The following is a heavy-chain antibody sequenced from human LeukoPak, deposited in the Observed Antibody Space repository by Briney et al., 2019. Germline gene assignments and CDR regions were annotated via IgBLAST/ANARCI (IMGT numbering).Heavy chain of an antibody. Sequence: GTSLRLSCTPSGFTFSGYAMHWVRQAPGKGLGWVAVIWFDGSNTYYADSVKGRFTISRDNSKDTLYLQMNSLRAEDTADYYCARGAQSGGYSGPFDIRGQGTMVTVSS. CDR3: ARGAQSGGYSGPFDI. V-gene: IGHV3-33*01. J-gene: IGHJ3*02. D-gene: IGHD1-26*01. CDR2: IWFDGSNT. CDR1: GFTFSGYA.